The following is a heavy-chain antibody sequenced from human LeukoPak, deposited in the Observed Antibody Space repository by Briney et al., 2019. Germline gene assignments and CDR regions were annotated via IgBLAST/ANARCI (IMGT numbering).Heavy chain of an antibody. J-gene: IGHJ4*02. CDR3: VRGKPYSSSWYPYDY. CDR2: IKHDGSER. D-gene: IGHD6-13*01. V-gene: IGHV3-7*01. Sequence: PGGSLRLSCAASGFTFSSYWMSWVRQAPGKGLEWVANIKHDGSERYCVDSVKGRFTISRDNAKNSLYLQMNSLRAEDTAMYYCVRGKPYSSSWYPYDYWGQGTLVTVSS. CDR1: GFTFSSYW.